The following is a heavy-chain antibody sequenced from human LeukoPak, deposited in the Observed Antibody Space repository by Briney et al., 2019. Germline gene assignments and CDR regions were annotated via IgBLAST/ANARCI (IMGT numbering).Heavy chain of an antibody. Sequence: PGGSLRHACAASGFTFDDYAMHWVRQAPGKGLEWVSGISWSSANIGYADSVKGRFTISRDSAKNSLYLQMNSLRAEDTALYYCAKGSLGYCSGGSCYGRASLDYWGQGTLDTVSS. CDR1: GFTFDDYA. V-gene: IGHV3-9*01. J-gene: IGHJ4*02. CDR3: AKGSLGYCSGGSCYGRASLDY. CDR2: ISWSSANI. D-gene: IGHD2-15*01.